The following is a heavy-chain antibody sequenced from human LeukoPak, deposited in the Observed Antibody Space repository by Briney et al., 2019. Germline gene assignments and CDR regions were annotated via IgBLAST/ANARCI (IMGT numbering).Heavy chain of an antibody. Sequence: ASVKVSCKASGGTFSSYAISWVRQAPGQGLEWMGRIIPILGIANYAQKFQGRVTITADKSTSTAYMELSSLRSEDTAVYYCAGEDTAMVSFDYWGQGTLVTVSS. D-gene: IGHD5-18*01. CDR1: GGTFSSYA. CDR3: AGEDTAMVSFDY. J-gene: IGHJ4*02. CDR2: IIPILGIA. V-gene: IGHV1-69*04.